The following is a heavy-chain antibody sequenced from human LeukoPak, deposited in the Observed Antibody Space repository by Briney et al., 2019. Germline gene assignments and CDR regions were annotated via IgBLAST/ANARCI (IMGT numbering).Heavy chain of an antibody. CDR2: ISSNGGST. J-gene: IGHJ4*02. Sequence: GGSLRLSWAASGFTFSSYAMHWVRQAPGKGLEYVSAISSNGGSTYYADSVKGRFTISRDNSKNTLYLQMGSLRAEDMAVYYCARSSGWYDYWGQGTLVTVSS. CDR1: GFTFSSYA. V-gene: IGHV3-64*02. D-gene: IGHD6-19*01. CDR3: ARSSGWYDY.